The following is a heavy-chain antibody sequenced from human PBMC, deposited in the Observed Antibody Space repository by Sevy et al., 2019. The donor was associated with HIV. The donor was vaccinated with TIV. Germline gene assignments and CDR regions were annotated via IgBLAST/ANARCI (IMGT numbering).Heavy chain of an antibody. CDR1: GFTFSSFF. CDR2: ISYDGSNE. D-gene: IGHD1-1*01. CDR3: ALERLSSNVAEYFQN. J-gene: IGHJ1*01. Sequence: GGSLRLSCAASGFTFSSFFMHWVRQAPGKGLEWVATISYDGSNEQYADSVKGRFTISIDNSKNALYLQMNSLRAEDTAVYYCALERLSSNVAEYFQNWGQGTLVTVSS. V-gene: IGHV3-30-3*01.